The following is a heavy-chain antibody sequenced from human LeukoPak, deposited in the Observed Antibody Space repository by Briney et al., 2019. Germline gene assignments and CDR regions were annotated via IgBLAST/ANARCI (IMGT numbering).Heavy chain of an antibody. Sequence: ASVKVSCKASGGTFSSYAISWVRQAPGQGLEWMGGIIPIFGTANYAQKFQGRVTITTDESTSTAYMELSSLRSEDTAVYYCARTSSIAALARMDVWGKGTTVTVSS. J-gene: IGHJ6*03. CDR2: IIPIFGTA. D-gene: IGHD6-6*01. CDR1: GGTFSSYA. V-gene: IGHV1-69*05. CDR3: ARTSSIAALARMDV.